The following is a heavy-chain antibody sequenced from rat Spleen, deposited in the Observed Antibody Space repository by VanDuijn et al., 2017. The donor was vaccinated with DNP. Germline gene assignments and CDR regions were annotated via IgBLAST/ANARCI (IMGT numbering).Heavy chain of an antibody. Sequence: EVQLVESGGDLVQPGRSLKLSCVASGFTFNYYWMAWIRQVPGKGLEWIASITSGTGTISYADAVKGRFTISRDNAKSTLYLQMNSLRSEDTATYYCTRDNYSSYMPYYYAMDAWGQGTSVTVSS. D-gene: IGHD1-2*01. V-gene: IGHV5-31*01. J-gene: IGHJ4*01. CDR2: ITSGTGTI. CDR1: GFTFNYYW. CDR3: TRDNYSSYMPYYYAMDA.